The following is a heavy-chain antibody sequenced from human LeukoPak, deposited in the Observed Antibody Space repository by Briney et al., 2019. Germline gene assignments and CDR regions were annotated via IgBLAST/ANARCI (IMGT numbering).Heavy chain of an antibody. V-gene: IGHV3-53*01. CDR1: GFIVSDNY. Sequence: GGSLRLSCAVPGFIVSDNYMSWVRQAPGKGLEWVSVIYSGGSTFYADSVKGRFTISRDNSKNTLYLQMNSLRAEDTAVYYCARDLTPGGYFDYWGQGTLVTVSS. CDR2: IYSGGST. J-gene: IGHJ4*02. D-gene: IGHD3-10*01. CDR3: ARDLTPGGYFDY.